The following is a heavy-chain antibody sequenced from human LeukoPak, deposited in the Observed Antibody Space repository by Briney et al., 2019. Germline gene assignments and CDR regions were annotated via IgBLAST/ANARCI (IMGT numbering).Heavy chain of an antibody. CDR3: ARGYGDFRVEGRYFHS. J-gene: IGHJ4*02. CDR2: VYYSGST. V-gene: IGHV4-59*01. D-gene: IGHD4-17*01. CDR1: GGSISSYY. Sequence: SETLSLTCTVSGGSISSYYWSWIRQPPGKGLEWIGYVYYSGSTNYNPSLKSRVTISVDTSKNQFSLKLSSVTAAATAVYYCARGYGDFRVEGRYFHSWGQGTLVTVSS.